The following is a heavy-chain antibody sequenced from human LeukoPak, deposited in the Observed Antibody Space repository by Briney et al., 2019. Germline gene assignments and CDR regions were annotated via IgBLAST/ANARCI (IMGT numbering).Heavy chain of an antibody. J-gene: IGHJ3*02. Sequence: PGGSLRLSCAASGFTFSSYSMNWVRQAPGKGLEWVSSISSSSSYIYYADSVKGRFTISRDNAKNSLYLQMNSLRAEDTAVCYCARDMRGQWLDLKAFDIWGQGTMVTVSS. CDR3: ARDMRGQWLDLKAFDI. CDR2: ISSSSSYI. V-gene: IGHV3-21*01. D-gene: IGHD6-19*01. CDR1: GFTFSSYS.